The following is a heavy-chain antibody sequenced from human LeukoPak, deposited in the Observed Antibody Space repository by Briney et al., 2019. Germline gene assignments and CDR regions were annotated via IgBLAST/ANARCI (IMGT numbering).Heavy chain of an antibody. D-gene: IGHD5-12*01. CDR3: AMTDRYAGRPFDY. V-gene: IGHV1-24*01. J-gene: IGHJ4*02. Sequence: ASVKVSCKVSGYSLLEVVMHWVRQAPGKGLEWVGSFDPEDGEDGETHYAQKLQGRVTMTEDASTDTAYMELNSLRSEDTAVYYCAMTDRYAGRPFDYWGQGTLVTVSS. CDR2: FDPEDGEDGET. CDR1: GYSLLEVV.